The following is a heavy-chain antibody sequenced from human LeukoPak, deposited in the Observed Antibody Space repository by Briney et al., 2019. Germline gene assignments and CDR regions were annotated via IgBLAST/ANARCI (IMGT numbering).Heavy chain of an antibody. D-gene: IGHD6-19*01. Sequence: GGSLRLSCAASGFTFSTYSMNWVRQAPGKGLEWVSSISSSSSYIYYADSVKGRFTISRDNAKNSLYLQTNSLRAEDTAVYYCAREARAVASDFDYWGQGTLVTVSS. CDR3: AREARAVASDFDY. CDR2: ISSSSSYI. J-gene: IGHJ4*02. V-gene: IGHV3-21*01. CDR1: GFTFSTYS.